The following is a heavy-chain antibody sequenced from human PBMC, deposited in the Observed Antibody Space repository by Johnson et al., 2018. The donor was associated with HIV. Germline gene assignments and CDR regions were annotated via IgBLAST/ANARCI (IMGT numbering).Heavy chain of an antibody. CDR2: ISYDGSNK. CDR3: ASDWGSRHAFYI. Sequence: VQLVESGGGVVQPGRSLRLSCAASGFTFSSYAMHWVRQAPGKGLEWVAVISYDGSNKYYADSVKGRFTISRDNSKNTMYLQMNSLRAEDTAVYYCASDWGSRHAFYIWGQGTMVTVSS. V-gene: IGHV3-30*04. D-gene: IGHD7-27*01. J-gene: IGHJ3*02. CDR1: GFTFSSYA.